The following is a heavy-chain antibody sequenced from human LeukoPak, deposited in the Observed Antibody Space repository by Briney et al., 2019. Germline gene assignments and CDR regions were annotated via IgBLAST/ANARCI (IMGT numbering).Heavy chain of an antibody. Sequence: GGSLRLSCEVSGFTFSSYHMNWVRQAPGKGLEWVSSISSSSRYIYYADSMTGRFTISRDNAKNSLYLQMHSLRAEDTAMYYCARDLYYYDSSGYSYYYYYYMDVWGKGTTVTISS. D-gene: IGHD3-22*01. CDR2: ISSSSRYI. V-gene: IGHV3-21*01. CDR3: ARDLYYYDSSGYSYYYYYYMDV. J-gene: IGHJ6*03. CDR1: GFTFSSYH.